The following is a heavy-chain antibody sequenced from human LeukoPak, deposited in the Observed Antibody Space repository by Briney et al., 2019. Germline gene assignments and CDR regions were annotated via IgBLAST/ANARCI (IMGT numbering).Heavy chain of an antibody. D-gene: IGHD3-3*01. CDR1: GFTFSSNA. J-gene: IGHJ4*02. CDR3: AKQYDFWSGPDY. Sequence: PGRSLRLSCAASGFTFSSNAMNSARQAPGKAFEGVSGISGSGGSTYYADSVKGRFTISRDNSKNTLYLQMNSLRVEDTAVYYCAKQYDFWSGPDYWGQGTLVTVSS. CDR2: ISGSGGST. V-gene: IGHV3-23*01.